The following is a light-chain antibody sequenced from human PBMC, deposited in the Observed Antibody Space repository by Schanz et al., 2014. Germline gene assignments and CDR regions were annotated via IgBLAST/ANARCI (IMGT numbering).Light chain of an antibody. Sequence: QSVLTQPPSASGSPGQSVTISCTGTSSDVGGYNYVSWYQQHPGKAPKLMIYDVSNRPSGVSNRFSGSKSGNTASLTISGLQAEDEADYYCSSYTSSSTRVFGGGTKLTVL. V-gene: IGLV2-14*01. CDR2: DVS. CDR1: SSDVGGYNY. CDR3: SSYTSSSTRV. J-gene: IGLJ3*02.